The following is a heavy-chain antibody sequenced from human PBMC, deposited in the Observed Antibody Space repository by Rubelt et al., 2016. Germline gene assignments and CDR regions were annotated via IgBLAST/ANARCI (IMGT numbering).Heavy chain of an antibody. Sequence: ELQLVESGGGLVQPGGSLRLSCAASRLTFSSYWMHWVRQAPGKGLVWVSRINSDGSITSHADSVKGRFTISRDNAKNTLYLQMNSLRAEDTAVYYCARSEMDGDYVTYWGQGTLVTVSS. CDR3: ARSEMDGDYVTY. CDR1: RLTFSSYW. V-gene: IGHV3-74*01. J-gene: IGHJ4*02. CDR2: INSDGSIT. D-gene: IGHD4-17*01.